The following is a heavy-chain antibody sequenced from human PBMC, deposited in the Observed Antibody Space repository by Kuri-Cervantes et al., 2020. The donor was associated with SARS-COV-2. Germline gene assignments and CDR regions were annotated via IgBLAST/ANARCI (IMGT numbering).Heavy chain of an antibody. V-gene: IGHV4-59*01. D-gene: IGHD3-16*01. CDR2: IYYSGST. CDR3: ARGGGYDYPHY. J-gene: IGHJ4*02. Sequence: GSLRLSCTVSGDSITIYYWSWIRQSPGKGLEWIGYIYYSGSTKYNPSLKSRVTISLNTSKNQFSLKLSSVTAADTAVYYCARGGGYDYPHYWGQGTLVTVSS. CDR1: GDSITIYY.